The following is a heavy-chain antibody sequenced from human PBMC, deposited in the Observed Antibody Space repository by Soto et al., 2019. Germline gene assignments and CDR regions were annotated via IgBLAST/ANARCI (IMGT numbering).Heavy chain of an antibody. V-gene: IGHV6-1*01. CDR3: ARVPTTVPTTDLPLSQFDP. J-gene: IGHJ5*02. CDR1: GDSVSSNSAA. CDR2: TYYRSKWYN. Sequence: SQTLSLTCAISGDSVSSNSAAWNWIRQSPSRGLEWLGRTYYRSKWYNDYAVSVKSRITINPDTSKNQFSLKLSSVTAADTAVYYCARVPTTVPTTDLPLSQFDPWGQGTLVTVSS. D-gene: IGHD4-17*01.